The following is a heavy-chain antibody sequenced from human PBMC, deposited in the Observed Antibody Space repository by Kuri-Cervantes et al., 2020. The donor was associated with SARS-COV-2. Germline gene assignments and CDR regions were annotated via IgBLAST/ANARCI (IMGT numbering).Heavy chain of an antibody. V-gene: IGHV3-30*18. D-gene: IGHD6-6*01. CDR1: GFTFSSYG. CDR2: ISYDGSNK. Sequence: GESLKISCAASGFTFSSYGMHWVRQAPGKGLEWVAVISYDGSNKYYADSVKGRFTISRDNSKNTLYLQMNSLRTEDTALYYCAKAPDPYSSPSGFVDYWGQGTLVTVSS. J-gene: IGHJ4*02. CDR3: AKAPDPYSSPSGFVDY.